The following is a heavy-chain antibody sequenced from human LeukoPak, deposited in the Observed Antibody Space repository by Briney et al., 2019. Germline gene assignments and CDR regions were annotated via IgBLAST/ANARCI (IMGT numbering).Heavy chain of an antibody. Sequence: KPSETLSLTCAVYGGSFSGYYWSWIRQPPGKGLEWIGEINHSGSTIYNPSLRSRVTISVDTSKNQFSLKLSSVTAADTAVYFCARGLGHSSSDYWGQGTLVTVSS. CDR3: ARGLGHSSSDY. D-gene: IGHD6-6*01. CDR2: INHSGST. CDR1: GGSFSGYY. J-gene: IGHJ4*02. V-gene: IGHV4-34*01.